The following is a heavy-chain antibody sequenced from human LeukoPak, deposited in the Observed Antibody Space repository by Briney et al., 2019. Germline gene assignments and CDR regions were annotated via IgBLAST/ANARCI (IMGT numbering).Heavy chain of an antibody. Sequence: GASLTLSCAASGFSFRSYSLSWVRQPPGKGLEWVSAISGSGGSTYCADSVRGRFIISRDNSKNTLYLQMNRLRAEDTAVYYGAKGRYCSSPSCYLCMDVWGQGTTVTVSS. CDR3: AKGRYCSSPSCYLCMDV. V-gene: IGHV3-23*01. D-gene: IGHD2-2*01. J-gene: IGHJ6*02. CDR2: ISGSGGST. CDR1: GFSFRSYS.